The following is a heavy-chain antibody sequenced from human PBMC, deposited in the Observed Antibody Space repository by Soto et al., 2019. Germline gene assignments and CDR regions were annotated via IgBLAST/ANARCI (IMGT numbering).Heavy chain of an antibody. CDR1: GYTVNSFD. CDR3: ARGARSRLPKKGDYHYYYMDV. J-gene: IGHJ6*03. V-gene: IGHV1-8*01. Sequence: ASGKVSCKASGYTVNSFDINWARHATGQGPEWMGRMSPKRGDTGYAEKCQGSSTMATDPSISPAYMELNSLTSDATAIYYCARGARSRLPKKGDYHYYYMDVWGKGTTVTVSS. D-gene: IGHD2-21*02. CDR2: MSPKRGDT.